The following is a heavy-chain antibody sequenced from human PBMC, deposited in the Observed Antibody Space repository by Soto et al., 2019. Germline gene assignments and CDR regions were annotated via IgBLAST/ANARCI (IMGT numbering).Heavy chain of an antibody. J-gene: IGHJ4*02. V-gene: IGHV3-30*18. CDR3: AKADDYYDSSGSH. D-gene: IGHD3-22*01. CDR1: GFTFSSYG. Sequence: PGGSLRLSCGASGFTFSSYGMHWVRQAPGKGLEWVAVISYDGSNKYYADSVKGRFTISRDNSKNTLYLQMNSLRAEDTAVYYCAKADDYYDSSGSHWGQGTLVTVSS. CDR2: ISYDGSNK.